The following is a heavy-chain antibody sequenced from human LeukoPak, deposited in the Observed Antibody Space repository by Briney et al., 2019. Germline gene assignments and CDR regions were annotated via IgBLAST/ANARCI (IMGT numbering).Heavy chain of an antibody. CDR1: GYPFTAYY. D-gene: IGHD4-17*01. CDR3: ARDGDYDTDFDY. V-gene: IGHV1-2*02. CDR2: INPDSSDT. J-gene: IGHJ4*02. Sequence: ASVKVSCKASGYPFTAYYLHWVRQAPGQGVEWMGRINPDSSDTHYAQKFQGRVTMTRDTSISTAYMEVSRLRFDDTAVYYCARDGDYDTDFDYWGQGTLVTVSS.